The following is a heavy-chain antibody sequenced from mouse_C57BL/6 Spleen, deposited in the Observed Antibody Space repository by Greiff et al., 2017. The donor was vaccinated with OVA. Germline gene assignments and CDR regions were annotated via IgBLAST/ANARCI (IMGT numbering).Heavy chain of an antibody. J-gene: IGHJ4*01. CDR2: IDPSDSET. V-gene: IGHV1-52*01. CDR1: GYTFTSYW. CDR3: ARSGYYGSDAMDY. Sequence: VQLQQSGAELVRPGSSVKLSCKASGYTFTSYWMHWVKQRPIQGLEWIGNIDPSDSETHYNQKFKDKATLTVDKSSSTAYMQLSSLTSEDSAVYYCARSGYYGSDAMDYWGQGTSVTVSS. D-gene: IGHD1-1*01.